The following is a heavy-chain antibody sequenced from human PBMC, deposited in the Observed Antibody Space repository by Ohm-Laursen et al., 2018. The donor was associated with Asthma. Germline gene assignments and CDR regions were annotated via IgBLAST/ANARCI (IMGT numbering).Heavy chain of an antibody. CDR2: IWSDGSNE. CDR1: GFAFSRYG. Sequence: SSLRLSCTASGFAFSRYGMYWVRQAPGKGLQWVAVIWSDGSNEDYAESVKGRFTISRDNSGNTLYLQMNSLRAEDTAVYYCARVDSNPKYYYYGMDVWGQGTTVTVSS. D-gene: IGHD3-22*01. CDR3: ARVDSNPKYYYYGMDV. J-gene: IGHJ6*02. V-gene: IGHV3-33*07.